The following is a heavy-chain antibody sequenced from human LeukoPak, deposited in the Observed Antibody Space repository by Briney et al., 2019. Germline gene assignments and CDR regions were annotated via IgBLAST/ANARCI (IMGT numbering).Heavy chain of an antibody. CDR1: GYTFTGYY. J-gene: IGHJ4*02. V-gene: IGHV1-2*02. D-gene: IGHD2-21*02. CDR3: ARDGTAGDIDY. Sequence: VASVKVSCKAFGYTFTGYYMQWVRQAPGQGLEWMGWINPNSGGTNYAQKFQGRVTMTRDTSISTAYMELSRLRSDDTAVYYCARDGTAGDIDYWGQGTLVTVSS. CDR2: INPNSGGT.